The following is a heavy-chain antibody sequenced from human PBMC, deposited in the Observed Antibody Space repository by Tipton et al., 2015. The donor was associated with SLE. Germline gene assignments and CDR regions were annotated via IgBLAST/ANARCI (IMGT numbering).Heavy chain of an antibody. D-gene: IGHD2-15*01. CDR3: ARGRRCSGGSCYPPFDY. J-gene: IGHJ4*02. CDR2: IYHSGST. V-gene: IGHV4-38-2*02. Sequence: TLSLTCTVSGYSISSGYYWGWIRQPPGKGLEWIGSIYHSGSTHYNPSLKSRVTISVDTSKNQFSLKLGSVTAADTAVYYCARGRRCSGGSCYPPFDYWGQGTLVTVSS. CDR1: GYSISSGYY.